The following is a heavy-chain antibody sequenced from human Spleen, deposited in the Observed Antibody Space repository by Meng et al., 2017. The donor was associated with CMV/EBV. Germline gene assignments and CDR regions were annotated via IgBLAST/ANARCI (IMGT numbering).Heavy chain of an antibody. CDR2: INHSGST. J-gene: IGHJ4*02. D-gene: IGHD5-24*01. Sequence: SETLSLTCAVYGGSFSGYYWSWIRQPPGKGLEWIGEINHSGSTNYNPSLKSRVTISVDTSKNQFSLKLSSVTAADTAVYYCARGRGRWLQLPTPYFDYSGQGTLVTVSS. CDR3: ARGRGRWLQLPTPYFDY. CDR1: GGSFSGYY. V-gene: IGHV4-34*01.